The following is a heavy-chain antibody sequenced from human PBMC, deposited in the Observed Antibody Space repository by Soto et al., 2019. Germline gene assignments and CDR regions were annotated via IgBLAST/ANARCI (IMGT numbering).Heavy chain of an antibody. J-gene: IGHJ4*02. V-gene: IGHV5-51*01. CDR2: IYPGDSDT. CDR1: GYSFTSYW. Sequence: SGESLKISCKGSGYSFTSYWIGWVRQMPGKGLEWMGIIYPGDSDTRYSPSFQGQVAFSADKSISTAYLQWSGLKASDTAIYYCARRLSAGWFFDFWGQGTLVTVS. CDR3: ARRLSAGWFFDF. D-gene: IGHD6-19*01.